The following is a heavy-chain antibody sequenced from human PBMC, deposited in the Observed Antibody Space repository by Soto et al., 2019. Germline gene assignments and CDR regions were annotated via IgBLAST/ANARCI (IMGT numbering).Heavy chain of an antibody. CDR1: GITLNNSG. J-gene: IGHJ6*02. CDR3: VKDRVPGAYGHYYGMDV. D-gene: IGHD5-12*01. CDR2: ISHDGSEQ. V-gene: IGHV3-30*18. Sequence: QVQLVESGGGVVQPGRSLRLSCRVSGITLNNSGIHWVRQAPGKGLEWMAVISHDGSEQYYAASMKGRLNISRDNSTNTVNLQMNSLRGEDTAIYYCVKDRVPGAYGHYYGMDVWGQGTTVTVSS.